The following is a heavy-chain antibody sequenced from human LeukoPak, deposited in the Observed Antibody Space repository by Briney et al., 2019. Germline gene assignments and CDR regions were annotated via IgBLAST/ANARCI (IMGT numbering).Heavy chain of an antibody. D-gene: IGHD2-2*02. CDR3: ARPLGYCSSTSCYRAFDI. CDR1: GFTFSSYD. V-gene: IGHV3-13*01. Sequence: GGSLRLSCAASGFTFSSYDMHWVRQATGKGLEWVSAIGTAGDTYYPGSVKGRFTISRENAKNSLYLQMNSLRAGDTAVYYCARPLGYCSSTSCYRAFDIWGQGTMVTVSS. CDR2: IGTAGDT. J-gene: IGHJ3*02.